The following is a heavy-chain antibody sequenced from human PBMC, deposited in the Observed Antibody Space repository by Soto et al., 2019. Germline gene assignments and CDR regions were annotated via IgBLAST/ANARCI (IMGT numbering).Heavy chain of an antibody. CDR2: IYYSGST. J-gene: IGHJ5*02. CDR1: GGSVSSGSYY. Sequence: SETLSLTCTVSGGSVSSGSYYWSWIRQPPGKGLEWIGYIYYSGSTNYNPSLKSRVTISVDTSKNQFSLKLSSVTAADTAVYYCARDLGSYSDWQNWFDPWGQGTLVTVSS. CDR3: ARDLGSYSDWQNWFDP. D-gene: IGHD2-21*01. V-gene: IGHV4-61*01.